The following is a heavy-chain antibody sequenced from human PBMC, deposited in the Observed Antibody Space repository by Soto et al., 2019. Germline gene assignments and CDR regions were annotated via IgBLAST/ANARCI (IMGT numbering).Heavy chain of an antibody. CDR2: IIPIFGTA. J-gene: IGHJ6*02. V-gene: IGHV1-69*06. D-gene: IGHD2-8*01. CDR1: GGTFSSYA. CDR3: ARDNEDYYYGMDV. Sequence: VKVSCKASGGTFSSYAISWVRQAPGQGLEWMGGIIPIFGTANYAQKFQGRVTITADKSTSTAYMELSSLRSEDTAVYYCARDNEDYYYGMDVWGQGTTATVSS.